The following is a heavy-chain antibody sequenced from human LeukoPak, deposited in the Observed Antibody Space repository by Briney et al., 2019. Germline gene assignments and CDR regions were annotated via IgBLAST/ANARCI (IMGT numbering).Heavy chain of an antibody. CDR1: GGSFSGYY. D-gene: IGHD6-13*01. Sequence: SETLSLTCAVYGGSFSGYYWSWIRQPPGKGLEWIGEINHSGNTNYNPSLKSRVTISVDTSKNQLSLKLSSVTAADTAVYYCARGLSWWWAAAGMGGNNIDYWGQGTLVTVSS. CDR2: INHSGNT. CDR3: ARGLSWWWAAAGMGGNNIDY. V-gene: IGHV4-34*01. J-gene: IGHJ4*02.